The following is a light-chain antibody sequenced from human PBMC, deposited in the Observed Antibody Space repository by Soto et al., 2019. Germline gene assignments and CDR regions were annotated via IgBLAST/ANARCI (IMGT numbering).Light chain of an antibody. CDR3: QQRRNWPLT. Sequence: EIVLTQSPATLSLSPGERATLSCRASQSVSTYLAWYQQKPGQAPRLLIYEASNRATGIPARFSGSGSGTDFTLTISSLEPEDFALYYCQQRRNWPLTFGGGTQVEIK. J-gene: IGKJ4*01. CDR2: EAS. V-gene: IGKV3-11*01. CDR1: QSVSTY.